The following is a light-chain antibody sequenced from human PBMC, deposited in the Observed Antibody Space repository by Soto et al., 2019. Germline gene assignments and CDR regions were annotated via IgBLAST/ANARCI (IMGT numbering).Light chain of an antibody. V-gene: IGLV2-14*01. CDR2: DVS. J-gene: IGLJ2*01. CDR3: ISYTSSSTVI. CDR1: SSDVGGYNS. Sequence: QSAPTQPASVSGSPGQSITISCTGTSSDVGGYNSVSWYQQHPGKAPKIIIYDVSYRPSGVSNRFSGSKSGNTASLTISGLQAEDEADYYCISYTSSSTVIFGGGTQLTVL.